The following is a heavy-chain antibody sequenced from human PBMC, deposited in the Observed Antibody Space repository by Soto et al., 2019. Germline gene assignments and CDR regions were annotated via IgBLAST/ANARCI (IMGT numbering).Heavy chain of an antibody. CDR2: TYYKSKWYY. D-gene: IGHD3-3*01. CDR3: SRGSWDDVSGHYYMDV. V-gene: IGHV6-1*01. Sequence: PSQTLSLTCAISGDSVSINSAGWNWVRQTPSRGLEWLGRTYYKSKWYYNSAVSVKSRITINPDTSKNQFSLQLNSVTPEDTAVYYCSRGSWDDVSGHYYMDVWGKGTTVTVSS. CDR1: GDSVSINSAG. J-gene: IGHJ6*03.